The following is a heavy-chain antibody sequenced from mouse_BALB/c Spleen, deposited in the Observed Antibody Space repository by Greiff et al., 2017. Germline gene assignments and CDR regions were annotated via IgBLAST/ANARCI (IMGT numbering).Heavy chain of an antibody. CDR3: ARDNYGDAMDY. Sequence: VQRVESGPGLVAPSQSLSITCTVSGFSLTSYGVHWVRQPPGKGLEWLGVIWAGGSTNYNSALMSRLSISKDNSKSQVFLKMNSLQTDDTAMYYCARDNYGDAMDYWGQGTSVTVSS. V-gene: IGHV2-9*02. J-gene: IGHJ4*01. CDR2: IWAGGST. D-gene: IGHD1-1*01. CDR1: GFSLTSYG.